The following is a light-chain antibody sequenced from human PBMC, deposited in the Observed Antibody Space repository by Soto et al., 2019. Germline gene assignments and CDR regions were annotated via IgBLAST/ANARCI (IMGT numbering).Light chain of an antibody. V-gene: IGKV1-33*01. CDR3: QQYDNLPRT. CDR2: DAS. CDR1: QDISNY. J-gene: IGKJ4*01. Sequence: DIQMTQPPSSLSASVGDRVTITCQASQDISNYLNWYQQKPGKAPKLLIYDASNLETGVPSRFSGSGSGTDFTFTISSLQPEDIAKYYCQQYDNLPRTFGGGTKV.